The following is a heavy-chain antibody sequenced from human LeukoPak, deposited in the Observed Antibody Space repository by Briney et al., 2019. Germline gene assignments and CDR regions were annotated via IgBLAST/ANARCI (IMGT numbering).Heavy chain of an antibody. CDR2: IYPGDSDT. D-gene: IGHD6-13*01. CDR1: GYSFTSYW. CDR3: GRIPAAGSLKGSFDI. Sequence: GESLKISCKGSGYSFTSYWIGWVRQMPGKGLEWMGIIYPGDSDTRYSPSFQGQVTISADKSISTAYLQWSSLKASDSAMYYCGRIPAAGSLKGSFDIWGQGTMVTVSS. V-gene: IGHV5-51*01. J-gene: IGHJ3*02.